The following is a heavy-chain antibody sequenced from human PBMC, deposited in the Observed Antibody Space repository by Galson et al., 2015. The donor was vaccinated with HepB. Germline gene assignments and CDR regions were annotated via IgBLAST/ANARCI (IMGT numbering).Heavy chain of an antibody. D-gene: IGHD2-2*01. J-gene: IGHJ6*02. Sequence: SLRLSCAASGFTFSSYSMNWVRQAPGKGLEWVSSISSSSSYIYYADSVKGRFTISRDNAKNSLYLQMNSLRAEDTAVYYGARDLRLSYGMDVWGQGTTVTVSS. V-gene: IGHV3-21*01. CDR3: ARDLRLSYGMDV. CDR2: ISSSSSYI. CDR1: GFTFSSYS.